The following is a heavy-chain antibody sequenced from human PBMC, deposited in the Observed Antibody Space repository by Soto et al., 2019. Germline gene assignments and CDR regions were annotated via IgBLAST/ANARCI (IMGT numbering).Heavy chain of an antibody. CDR2: ISSTTNYI. CDR1: GFTFTRYS. V-gene: IGHV3-21*06. CDR3: ARASEDLNSNFDY. Sequence: GGSLRLSCAACGFTFTRYSMNWVRQAPWKGLEWVSSISSTTNYIYYGDSMKGRFTISRDNAKNSLYLEMNSLRAEDTAVYYCARASEDLNSNFDYFGQGTLVAVCS. J-gene: IGHJ4*02. D-gene: IGHD1-1*01.